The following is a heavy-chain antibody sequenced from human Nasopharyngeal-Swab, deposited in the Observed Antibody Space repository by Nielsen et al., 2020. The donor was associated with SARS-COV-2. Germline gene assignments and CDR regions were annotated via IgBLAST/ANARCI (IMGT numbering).Heavy chain of an antibody. J-gene: IGHJ6*03. CDR3: ARGLSGVVPAPILGLGPFYSYYYMDV. Sequence: SETLSLTCVVYGGSFTSYYWGWIRQPPGKGLEWIAEINHSGNTHYNPSLKSRVTMLVDTSKNQFSLRLSSVTAADTAVYYCARGLSGVVPAPILGLGPFYSYYYMDVWGKGTTVTVSS. V-gene: IGHV4-34*01. D-gene: IGHD2-2*01. CDR2: INHSGNT. CDR1: GGSFTSYY.